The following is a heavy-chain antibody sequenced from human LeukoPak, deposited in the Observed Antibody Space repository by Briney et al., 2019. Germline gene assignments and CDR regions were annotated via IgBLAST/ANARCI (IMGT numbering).Heavy chain of an antibody. J-gene: IGHJ4*02. Sequence: AGGALRLSCAASGFTFSTYSMHWVRPAPGKGLELVSSITSNSTNKYYQDLGKGRFIISRDNAKHSLYLQMNSLRGEDTAVYYCERSYSYGFWVPFDYWVQGGMVTVSS. CDR1: GFTFSTYS. D-gene: IGHD5-18*01. V-gene: IGHV3-21*01. CDR3: ERSYSYGFWVPFDY. CDR2: ITSNSTNK.